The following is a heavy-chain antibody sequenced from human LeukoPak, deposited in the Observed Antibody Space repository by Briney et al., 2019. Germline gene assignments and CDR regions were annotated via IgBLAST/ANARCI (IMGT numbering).Heavy chain of an antibody. J-gene: IGHJ4*02. CDR2: IYYSGST. V-gene: IGHV4-59*01. D-gene: IGHD3-22*01. CDR1: RGSISSYY. CDR3: ARVRVSSGSHPWYFDY. Sequence: SETLSLTCTVSRGSISSYYWSWIRQPPAQGLEWIGYIYYSGSTDYNPSLKSRVNISVDTSKNQFSLKLSSVTAADTAVYFCARVRVSSGSHPWYFDYWGQGTLVTVSS.